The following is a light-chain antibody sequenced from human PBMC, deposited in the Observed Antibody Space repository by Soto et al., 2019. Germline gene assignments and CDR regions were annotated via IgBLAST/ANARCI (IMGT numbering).Light chain of an antibody. V-gene: IGLV1-44*01. CDR3: AAWDDSLLGWM. CDR2: GHN. Sequence: QSVLTQPPSASGTPGQTVTISCSGSSSNIGNNPVNWYQQVPGTAPKLLIYGHNQRPSGVPDRFSGPKSGTSASLAISGLQSEDEADYFCAAWDDSLLGWMFGGGTKLTGL. J-gene: IGLJ3*02. CDR1: SSNIGNNP.